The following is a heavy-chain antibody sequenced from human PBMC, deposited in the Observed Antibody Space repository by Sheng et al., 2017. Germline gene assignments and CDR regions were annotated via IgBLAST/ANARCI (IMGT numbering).Heavy chain of an antibody. CDR3: VGMSYDILTGYYKSEHY. CDR2: IFHDGRT. V-gene: IGHV4-4*02. J-gene: IGHJ4*02. CDR1: GASISSSYW. Sequence: QVHLQESGPGLVRPSGTLSLTCAVSGASISSSYWWSWVRQPPGKGLEWIGEIFHDGRTNYNPSLKSRVTISVDKSKNQFSLKQSSVTAADTAVYYCVGMSYDILTGYYKSEHYWGQGTLVTVSS. D-gene: IGHD3-9*01.